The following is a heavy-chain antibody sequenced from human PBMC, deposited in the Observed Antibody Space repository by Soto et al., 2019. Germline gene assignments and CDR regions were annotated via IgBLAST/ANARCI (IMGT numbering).Heavy chain of an antibody. Sequence: QVQLVESGGGVVQPGRSLRLSCAASGFTFTTSAMHWVRQAPGKGLEWVAVISYDGGNKYYGDSVKGRFTISRDNSKCTLYLQMNSLRAGDTAVYYCARHQVSGVWEIDLWGQGTLVTVSS. CDR3: ARHQVSGVWEIDL. V-gene: IGHV3-30-3*01. D-gene: IGHD1-26*01. J-gene: IGHJ5*02. CDR1: GFTFTTSA. CDR2: ISYDGGNK.